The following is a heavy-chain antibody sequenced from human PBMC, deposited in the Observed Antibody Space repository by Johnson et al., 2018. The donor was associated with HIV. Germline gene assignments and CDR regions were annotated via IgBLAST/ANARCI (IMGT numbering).Heavy chain of an antibody. CDR3: AKDDRELDAFDI. Sequence: QVQLVESGGGVVQPGRSLRVSCGASGFTFSSYDMHWVRQAPGKGLEWVAVIYRGGSTYYADSVMGRFTISRDNSKNTLYLQMNSLRAEDTAVYYCAKDDRELDAFDIWGQGTMVTVSS. J-gene: IGHJ3*02. D-gene: IGHD1-26*01. CDR2: IYRGGST. V-gene: IGHV3-NL1*01. CDR1: GFTFSSYD.